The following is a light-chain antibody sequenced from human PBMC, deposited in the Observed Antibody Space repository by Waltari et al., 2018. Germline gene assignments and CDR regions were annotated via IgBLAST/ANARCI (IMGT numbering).Light chain of an antibody. CDR3: SAYISSSTLEL. V-gene: IGLV2-14*03. Sequence: QSALTQPASVSGSPGQSITISCTGTSSDVCGYNYVSCYQQHPGKAPKLMIFDVNNRPSGVSNRFSGSKSGNTASLTISGLQAEDEADYYCSAYISSSTLELFGGGTRLTVL. J-gene: IGLJ2*01. CDR1: SSDVCGYNY. CDR2: DVN.